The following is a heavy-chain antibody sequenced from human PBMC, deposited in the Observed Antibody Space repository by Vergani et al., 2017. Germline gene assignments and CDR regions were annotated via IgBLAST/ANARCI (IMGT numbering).Heavy chain of an antibody. CDR3: ARERSVVATFFDY. CDR1: GYMFNDYV. Sequence: QVQLVQSGSELKKPGASVKVSCKASGYMFNDYVLNWVRQAPGQGLEWMGRINTKTGSPRYAQGFKGRFVFSVDTSASTAFLQISGLKAEDTAVYFCARERSVVATFFDYWGQGTLVTVSS. J-gene: IGHJ4*02. V-gene: IGHV7-4-1*02. CDR2: INTKTGSP. D-gene: IGHD5-12*01.